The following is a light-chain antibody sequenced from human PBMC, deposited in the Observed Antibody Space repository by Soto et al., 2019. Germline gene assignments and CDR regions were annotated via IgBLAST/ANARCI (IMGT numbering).Light chain of an antibody. CDR3: SSYTSGSTYV. CDR1: SSDVGAYNY. Sequence: QSVLTQPASVSGSPGQSITISCTGTSSDVGAYNYVSWYQQHPGKAPKLMIYDVSSRPSGVSNRFSGSKSGNTASLTISGLQAEDEAEYYCSSYTSGSTYVFGTGTKVTVL. J-gene: IGLJ1*01. CDR2: DVS. V-gene: IGLV2-14*03.